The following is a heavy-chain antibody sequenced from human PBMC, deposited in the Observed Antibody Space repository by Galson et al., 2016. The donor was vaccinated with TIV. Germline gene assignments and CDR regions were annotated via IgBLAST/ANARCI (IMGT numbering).Heavy chain of an antibody. Sequence: QSGAEVKKPGESLKISCKASGYTLSSYSISWVRQAPGQGLEWMGWISGYNGNKNYAQKFQDRVTMTTDTSTNTAYMELRSLRSDDTAVYYCARVPTKTFDFWSGFDNSFCMDVWGKGTTVTVSS. CDR2: ISGYNGNK. CDR1: GYTLSSYS. J-gene: IGHJ6*04. D-gene: IGHD3-3*01. V-gene: IGHV1-18*01. CDR3: ARVPTKTFDFWSGFDNSFCMDV.